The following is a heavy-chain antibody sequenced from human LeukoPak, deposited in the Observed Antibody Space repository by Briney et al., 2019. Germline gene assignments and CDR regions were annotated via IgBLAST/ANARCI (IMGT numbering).Heavy chain of an antibody. CDR3: ARGSAVGATSNWFDP. D-gene: IGHD1-26*01. Sequence: PGGSLTLSCAASGFTFRSYEMNWVRQAPGKGLEWVSYISNSGSTIYFADSVKGRFTISRDNVKNSLYLQMNSLRAEDTAVYYCARGSAVGATSNWFDPWGQGTLVTVSS. CDR2: ISNSGSTI. V-gene: IGHV3-48*03. CDR1: GFTFRSYE. J-gene: IGHJ5*02.